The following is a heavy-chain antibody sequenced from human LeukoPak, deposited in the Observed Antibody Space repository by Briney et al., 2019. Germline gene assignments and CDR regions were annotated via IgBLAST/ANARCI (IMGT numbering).Heavy chain of an antibody. CDR1: GFTFSSFG. V-gene: IGHV3-23*01. J-gene: IGHJ4*02. CDR2: ISGSGGST. D-gene: IGHD3-10*01. Sequence: GGSLRLSCAASGFTFSSFGMSWVRQAPGKGLEWVSAISGSGGSTYYADSVKGRFTISRDTSKNTLYLQMNSLRAEDTAVYYCAKDHSRERYYYGSGSYFWGQGTLVTVSS. CDR3: AKDHSRERYYYGSGSYF.